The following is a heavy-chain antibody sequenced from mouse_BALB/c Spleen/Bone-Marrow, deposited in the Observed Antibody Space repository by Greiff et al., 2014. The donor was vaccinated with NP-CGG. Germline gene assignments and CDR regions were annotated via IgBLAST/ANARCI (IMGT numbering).Heavy chain of an antibody. Sequence: EVKLVESGAELVKPGASVKLSCAASGFNIKDTYMHWVKQRPEQGLEWIGRIDPANGNTKYDPKFQGKATITAETSSNTDYLQLSSLTSEDTAVYYCGTDGNYDAMDYWGQGTSVTVSS. CDR3: GTDGNYDAMDY. CDR1: GFNIKDTY. CDR2: IDPANGNT. D-gene: IGHD2-1*01. J-gene: IGHJ4*01. V-gene: IGHV14-3*02.